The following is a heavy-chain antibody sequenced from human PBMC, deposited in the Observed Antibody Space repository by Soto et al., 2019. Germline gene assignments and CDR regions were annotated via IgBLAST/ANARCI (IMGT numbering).Heavy chain of an antibody. Sequence: QVHLVQSGAEVKKPGASVKVSCKASGYTFTSYDINWVRQVAGQGLEWMGWMNPNSGDTAYAQEFQGRGTMSRNTSIIIAYMELSSLRPADTAVYYCARGLKMLRVFGLKSYYYCCVDVWGEGTTVTLSS. V-gene: IGHV1-8*01. CDR1: GYTFTSYD. CDR3: ARGLKMLRVFGLKSYYYCCVDV. J-gene: IGHJ6*03. CDR2: MNPNSGDT. D-gene: IGHD3-10*01.